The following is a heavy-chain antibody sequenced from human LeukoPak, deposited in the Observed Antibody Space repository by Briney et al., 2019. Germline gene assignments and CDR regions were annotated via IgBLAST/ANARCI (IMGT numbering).Heavy chain of an antibody. CDR1: GFTFSSYW. Sequence: GGSLRLSCTPSGFTFSSYWMSWVRQAPGKGLEWVANIKQDGSEKYYVDSVKGRFTISRDNAKNSLYLQMNSLRAEDTAVYYCARGALCSSTSCYSYYGMDVWGQGTTVTVSS. D-gene: IGHD2-2*01. J-gene: IGHJ6*02. CDR3: ARGALCSSTSCYSYYGMDV. CDR2: IKQDGSEK. V-gene: IGHV3-7*01.